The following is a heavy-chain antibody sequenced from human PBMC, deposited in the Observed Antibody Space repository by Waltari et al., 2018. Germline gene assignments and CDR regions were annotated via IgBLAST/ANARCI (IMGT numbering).Heavy chain of an antibody. J-gene: IGHJ3*02. CDR3: ARGRAGYIQDVFDI. D-gene: IGHD5-12*01. V-gene: IGHV3-48*01. CDR2: ISSSTTT. CDR1: GFTFSTYN. Sequence: EVQLVESGGGLVQPGESLRLSCAASGFTFSTYNMNWVRQAPGKGLELVSYISSSTTTYYADYVKGRFTSSRDNAKNSLYLQMNSLRAEDTALYYCARGRAGYIQDVFDIWGQGTMVSVSS.